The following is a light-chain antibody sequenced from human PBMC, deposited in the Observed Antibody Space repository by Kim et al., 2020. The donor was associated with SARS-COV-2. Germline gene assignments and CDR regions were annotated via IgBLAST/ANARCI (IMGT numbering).Light chain of an antibody. CDR1: QSISSW. Sequence: DIQMTQSPSTLSASVGDRVTITCRASQSISSWLAWYQQKPGKAPKLLIYKASSLESGVPSRFSGSRSGTEFTLTISSLQPDDFATYYCQQYNSYLYTFGQGTKLEI. CDR2: KAS. V-gene: IGKV1-5*03. CDR3: QQYNSYLYT. J-gene: IGKJ2*01.